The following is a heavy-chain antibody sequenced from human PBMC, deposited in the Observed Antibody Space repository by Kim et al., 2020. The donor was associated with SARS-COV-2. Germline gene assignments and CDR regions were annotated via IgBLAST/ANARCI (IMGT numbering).Heavy chain of an antibody. CDR3: TTTVDY. CDR2: SST. V-gene: IGHV3-11*03. Sequence: SSTNDADAVKGRFTISRDNATNSLFLQMSSLRAEDTAVYFCTTTVDYWGQGTLVTVSS. J-gene: IGHJ4*02.